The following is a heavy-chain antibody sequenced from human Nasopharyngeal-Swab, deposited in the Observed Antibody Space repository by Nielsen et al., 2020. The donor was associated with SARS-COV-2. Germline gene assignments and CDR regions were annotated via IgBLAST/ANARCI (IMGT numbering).Heavy chain of an antibody. CDR2: ISGSGGST. Sequence: GESLKISCAASGFTFSSYWMHWVRQAPGKGLEWVSAISGSGGSTYYADSVKGRFTISRDNSKNTLYLQMNSLRAEDTAVYYCAKDGGPSITMVRGVMVAHYWGQGTLVTVSS. D-gene: IGHD3-10*01. J-gene: IGHJ4*02. CDR3: AKDGGPSITMVRGVMVAHY. V-gene: IGHV3-23*01. CDR1: GFTFSSYW.